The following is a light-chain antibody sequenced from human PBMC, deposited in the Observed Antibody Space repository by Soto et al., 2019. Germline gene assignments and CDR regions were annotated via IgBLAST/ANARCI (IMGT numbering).Light chain of an antibody. V-gene: IGKV3-15*01. CDR3: QQYNSCPHIT. CDR2: AAS. J-gene: IGKJ5*01. Sequence: EIVMTQSPATLSVSPGESATLSCRASQSVSRNLAWFQHKPGQAPRLLIYAASTRATGIAARFSGSGSGTEFTLTISSLHSEDFAVYCCQQYNSCPHITLGQGTRLKIK. CDR1: QSVSRN.